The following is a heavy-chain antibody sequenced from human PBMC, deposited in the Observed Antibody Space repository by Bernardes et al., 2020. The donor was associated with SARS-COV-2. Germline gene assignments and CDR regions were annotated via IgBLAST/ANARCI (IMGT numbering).Heavy chain of an antibody. J-gene: IGHJ4*02. Sequence: GGSLRLSCAASGFIFSSYWMHWIRQAPGKGLVWVSRVKYDGSTTIYADSVRGRFIISRDNAKNTLYLQMNSLRAEDTAVYYCARDLSWLLFDHWGQGSLVTVSS. CDR2: VKYDGSTT. D-gene: IGHD5-12*01. CDR3: ARDLSWLLFDH. V-gene: IGHV3-74*01. CDR1: GFIFSSYW.